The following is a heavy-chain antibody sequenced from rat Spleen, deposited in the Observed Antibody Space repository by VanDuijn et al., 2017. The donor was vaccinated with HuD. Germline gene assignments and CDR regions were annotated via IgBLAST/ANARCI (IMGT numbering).Heavy chain of an antibody. V-gene: IGHV5-25*01. Sequence: EVQLVESGGGLVQPGRSLKLSCAASGFTFSTFPMAWVRQAPTKGLDWIASITNTGGNTYYPGSVKGRFTISRDNAKSTLYLQMDSLRSEDTATYYCARQDYGGYWFAYWGQGTLVTVSS. J-gene: IGHJ3*01. CDR2: ITNTGGNT. CDR3: ARQDYGGYWFAY. D-gene: IGHD1-11*01. CDR1: GFTFSTFP.